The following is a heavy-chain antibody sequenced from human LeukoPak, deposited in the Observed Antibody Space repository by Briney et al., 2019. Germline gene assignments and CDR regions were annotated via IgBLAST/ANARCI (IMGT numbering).Heavy chain of an antibody. J-gene: IGHJ4*02. CDR2: INPSGGST. CDR3: ARGRITMVRGVIELDY. D-gene: IGHD3-10*01. Sequence: GASVKVSCKASGCTFTSYYMHWVRQAPGQGLEWMGIINPSGGSTSYAQKFQGRVTMTRDTSTSTVYMELSSLRSEDTAVYYCARGRITMVRGVIELDYWGQGTLVTVSS. CDR1: GCTFTSYY. V-gene: IGHV1-46*03.